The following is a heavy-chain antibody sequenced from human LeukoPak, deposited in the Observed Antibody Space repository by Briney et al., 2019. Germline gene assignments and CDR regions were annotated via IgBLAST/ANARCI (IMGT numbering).Heavy chain of an antibody. J-gene: IGHJ6*02. CDR2: ISAYNGNT. V-gene: IGHV1-18*01. Sequence: ASVKVSCKASGYTFTSYGISWVRQAPGQGLEWMGWISAYNGNTNYAQKLQGRVTMTTDTSTSTAYMELRSLRSDDTAVYYCARVIAAAGEIYYYYGMDVWGQGTTVTVSS. CDR3: ARVIAAAGEIYYYYGMDV. D-gene: IGHD6-13*01. CDR1: GYTFTSYG.